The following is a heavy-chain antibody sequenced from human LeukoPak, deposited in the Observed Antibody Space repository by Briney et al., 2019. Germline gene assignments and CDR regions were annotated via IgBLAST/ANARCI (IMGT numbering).Heavy chain of an antibody. V-gene: IGHV4-34*01. CDR1: GVSFNDYY. J-gene: IGHJ4*02. CDR3: TRMTTGHDY. Sequence: SETLSLTCAVSGVSFNDYYWSWVRQTPGKGLEWIGEINHSGYTNDSPSLKSRVTPSIDTSRKQFSLNLRSVTVADTGIYYCTRMTTGHDYWGQGTLVTVSS. D-gene: IGHD4-17*01. CDR2: INHSGYT.